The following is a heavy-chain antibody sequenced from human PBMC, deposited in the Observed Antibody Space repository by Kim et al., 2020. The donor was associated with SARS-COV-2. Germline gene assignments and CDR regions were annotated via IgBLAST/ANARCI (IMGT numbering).Heavy chain of an antibody. D-gene: IGHD1-7*01. CDR2: I. V-gene: IGHV3-74*01. J-gene: IGHJ5*01. CDR3: ASAGNYRFDS. Sequence: INSADAVKGRLTISRDNAKNTLYLQMHSLRVEDTAVYYCASAGNYRFDSWGQGTLVTVSS.